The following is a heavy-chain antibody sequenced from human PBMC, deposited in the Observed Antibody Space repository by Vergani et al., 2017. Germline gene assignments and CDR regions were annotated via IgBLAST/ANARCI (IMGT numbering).Heavy chain of an antibody. CDR3: ASELLSRLTRQDAFDI. CDR2: ISTRSSYI. V-gene: IGHV3-11*06. CDR1: GFTFSDYY. Sequence: QVQLVESGGGLVKPGGSLRLSCAASGFTFSDYYMSWIRQAPGKGLEWVSYISTRSSYIHYTDSVKGRFTISRDNAQSSLFLQMNSLRADDTAVYYCASELLSRLTRQDAFDIWGQGTMVTVSS. J-gene: IGHJ3*02. D-gene: IGHD2/OR15-2a*01.